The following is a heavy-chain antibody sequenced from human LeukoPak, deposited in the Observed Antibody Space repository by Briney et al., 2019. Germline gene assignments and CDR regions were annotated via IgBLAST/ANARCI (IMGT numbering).Heavy chain of an antibody. CDR1: GYTFTSYG. Sequence: EASVKVSCKASGYTFTSYGLSWVRQAPGQGLEWMGWISAYNGNTNYAQKLQGRVTMTTDTSTSTAYMELRSLRSDDTAVYYCARAIAAAGLGPGPLYYYGMDVWGQGTTVTVSS. J-gene: IGHJ6*02. CDR3: ARAIAAAGLGPGPLYYYGMDV. V-gene: IGHV1-18*01. CDR2: ISAYNGNT. D-gene: IGHD6-13*01.